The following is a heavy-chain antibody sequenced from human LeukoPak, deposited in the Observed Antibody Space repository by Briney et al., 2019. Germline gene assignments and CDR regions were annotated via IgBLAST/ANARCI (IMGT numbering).Heavy chain of an antibody. CDR2: IYHSGST. D-gene: IGHD3-16*01. CDR3: ARLIWHRGGYYYYIDV. Sequence: SETLSLTCAVSGGSISSSNWWSWVRQPPGKGLEWIGEIYHSGSTNYNPSLKSRVTISADSSKSQFSLKLSSVTAADTAVFYCARLIWHRGGYYYYIDVWGKGTTVTVSS. CDR1: GGSISSSNW. J-gene: IGHJ6*03. V-gene: IGHV4-4*02.